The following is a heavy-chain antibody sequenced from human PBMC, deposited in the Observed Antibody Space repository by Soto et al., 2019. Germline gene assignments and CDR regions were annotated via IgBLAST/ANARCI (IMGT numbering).Heavy chain of an antibody. CDR3: TRDYLAY. CDR1: GFSFSDFW. Sequence: PGGSLRLSCVASGFSFSDFWMSWVRQAPGKGLHWVASIKGDGSEKHYEDSVKGRFTISRDNAKNSLHLQMNGLRGDDSALYYCTRDYLAYWGQGT. J-gene: IGHJ4*01. CDR2: IKGDGSEK. V-gene: IGHV3-7*01.